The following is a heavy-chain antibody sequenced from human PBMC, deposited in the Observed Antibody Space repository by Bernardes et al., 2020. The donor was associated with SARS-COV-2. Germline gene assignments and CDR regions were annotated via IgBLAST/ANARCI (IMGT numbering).Heavy chain of an antibody. D-gene: IGHD3-10*01. CDR3: AKVSGYIWFGELLPGTYYYYGMDV. CDR2: ISGSGGST. V-gene: IGHV3-23*01. Sequence: GGSLRLSCAASGFTFSSYAMSWVRQAPGKGLEWVSAISGSGGSTYYADSVKGRFTISRDNSKNTLYLQMNSLRAEDTAVYYCAKVSGYIWFGELLPGTYYYYGMDVWGQGTTVTVSS. CDR1: GFTFSSYA. J-gene: IGHJ6*02.